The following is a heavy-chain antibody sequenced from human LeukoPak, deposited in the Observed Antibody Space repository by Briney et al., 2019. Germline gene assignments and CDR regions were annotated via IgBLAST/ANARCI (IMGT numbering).Heavy chain of an antibody. D-gene: IGHD3/OR15-3a*01. CDR3: ARDQIEIFGPWGTASYYMDV. V-gene: IGHV1-69*05. CDR1: GGTFSSYA. Sequence: SVKVSCKASGGTFSSYAISWVRQAPGQGLEWMGGIIPIFGTANYAQKFQGRVTITTDESTSTAYMELSSLRCEDTAVYYCARDQIEIFGPWGTASYYMDVWGKGTTVTVSS. CDR2: IIPIFGTA. J-gene: IGHJ6*03.